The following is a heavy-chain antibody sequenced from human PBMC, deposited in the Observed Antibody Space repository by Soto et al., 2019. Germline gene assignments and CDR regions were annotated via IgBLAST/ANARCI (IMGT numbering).Heavy chain of an antibody. CDR3: ARRDYYDSSGYLDP. CDR2: IYYSGST. V-gene: IGHV4-39*01. D-gene: IGHD3-22*01. J-gene: IGHJ5*02. Sequence: SETLSLTCTVSAGSISSSSYYSGWIRLPPGKGLEWIGSIYYSGSTYYNPPLKSRVTISVDTSKNQFSLKLSSVTAADTAVFYCARRDYYDSSGYLDPRGQGTLATVSS. CDR1: AGSISSSSYY.